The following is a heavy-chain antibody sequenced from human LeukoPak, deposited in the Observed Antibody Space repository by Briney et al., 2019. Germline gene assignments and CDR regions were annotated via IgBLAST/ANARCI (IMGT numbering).Heavy chain of an antibody. Sequence: SETLSLTCTVSGGSISSYYWSWIRQPPGKGLEWIGYIYYSGSTYYNPPLKSRVTISVDTSKNQFSLKLSSVTAADTAVYYCARHGVAYYDFDYWGQGTLVTVSS. V-gene: IGHV4-59*08. CDR2: IYYSGST. CDR1: GGSISSYY. D-gene: IGHD3-10*01. J-gene: IGHJ4*02. CDR3: ARHGVAYYDFDY.